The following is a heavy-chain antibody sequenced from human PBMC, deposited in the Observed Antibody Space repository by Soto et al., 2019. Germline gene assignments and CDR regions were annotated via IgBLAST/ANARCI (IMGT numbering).Heavy chain of an antibody. CDR3: AREPNTSGGQNWAFNYFDS. CDR1: GFSFSVSP. D-gene: IGHD7-27*01. J-gene: IGHJ4*02. Sequence: QVQLVESGGGVVQPGRSLRLSCAASGFSFSVSPMHWVRQAPGKGPEWVALISNDGTKKFYTDSVKGRFSISRDNSKSTLYLQVDSLRPEDSAVYYGAREPNTSGGQNWAFNYFDSWGQGTLVTVSS. CDR2: ISNDGTKK. V-gene: IGHV3-30-3*01.